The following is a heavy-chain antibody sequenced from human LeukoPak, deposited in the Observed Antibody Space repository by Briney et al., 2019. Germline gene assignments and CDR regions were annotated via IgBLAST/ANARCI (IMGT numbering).Heavy chain of an antibody. Sequence: SETLSLTCTVSGGSISSYYWSWIRQPPGKGLEWIGYIYYSGSTNYNPSLKSRVTISVDTSKNQLSLKLSSVTAADTAVYYCASGSYGPYMYYFDYWGQGTLVTVSS. V-gene: IGHV4-59*08. CDR1: GGSISSYY. D-gene: IGHD5-18*01. J-gene: IGHJ4*02. CDR3: ASGSYGPYMYYFDY. CDR2: IYYSGST.